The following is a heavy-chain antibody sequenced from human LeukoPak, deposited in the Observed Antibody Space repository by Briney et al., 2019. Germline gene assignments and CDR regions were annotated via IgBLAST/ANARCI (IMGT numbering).Heavy chain of an antibody. V-gene: IGHV1-2*02. Sequence: ASVKVSCKASGYTFTGYYMHWVRQAPGQGLEWMGWIIPNSGGTNYAQKFQGRVTMTRDTSISTAYMELSRLRSDDTAVYYCARVGSGWSYYYMDVWGKGTTVTVSS. J-gene: IGHJ6*03. CDR1: GYTFTGYY. D-gene: IGHD6-19*01. CDR3: ARVGSGWSYYYMDV. CDR2: IIPNSGGT.